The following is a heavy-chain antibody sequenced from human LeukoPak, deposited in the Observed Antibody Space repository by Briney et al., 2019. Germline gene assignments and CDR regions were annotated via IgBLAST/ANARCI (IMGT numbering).Heavy chain of an antibody. CDR3: AKDGIVVVPAAIRR. CDR2: ISGSGGST. V-gene: IGHV3-23*01. CDR1: GFTFSSYA. D-gene: IGHD2-2*02. J-gene: IGHJ4*02. Sequence: GGSLRLSCAASGFTFSSYAMSWVRQAPGKGLEWVSAISGSGGSTYYADSVKGRFTISRDNSKNTLYLRMNSLRAEDTAVYYCAKDGIVVVPAAIRRWGQGTLVTVSS.